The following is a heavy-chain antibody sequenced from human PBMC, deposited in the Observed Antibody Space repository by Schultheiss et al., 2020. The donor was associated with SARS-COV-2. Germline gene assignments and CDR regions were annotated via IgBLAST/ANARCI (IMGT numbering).Heavy chain of an antibody. CDR1: GGSISSGSYY. CDR2: IYTLGTT. V-gene: IGHV4-61*02. D-gene: IGHD3-22*01. J-gene: IGHJ6*02. CDR3: ARGGYYYDSSGYYYDYYYAMDV. Sequence: SQTLSLTCTVSGGSISSGSYYWSWVRQPAGKGLEWIGRIYTLGTTNYNPPLKSRVTMSVDTSKSQISLRLSSVTAADTAVYYCARGGYYYDSSGYYYDYYYAMDVWGQGTTVTVSS.